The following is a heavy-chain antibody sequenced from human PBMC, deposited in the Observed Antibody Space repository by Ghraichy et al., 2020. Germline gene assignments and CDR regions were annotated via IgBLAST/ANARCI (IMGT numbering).Heavy chain of an antibody. J-gene: IGHJ6*02. CDR1: GFTFRKYS. CDR2: ISASAI. CDR3: AREVDGGMDV. V-gene: IGHV3-48*01. Sequence: LSLTCVGSGFTFRKYSLNWVRQAPGKGLEWVSYISASAIYYAESVQGRFTIPRDNAKNSLYLQMNSLRAEDTAIYYCAREVDGGMDVWGQGTTVTVSS. D-gene: IGHD2-15*01.